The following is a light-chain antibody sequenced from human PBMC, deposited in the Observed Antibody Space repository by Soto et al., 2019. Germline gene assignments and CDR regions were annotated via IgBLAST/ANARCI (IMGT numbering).Light chain of an antibody. J-gene: IGKJ1*01. CDR2: DAS. CDR1: ESIRTW. V-gene: IGKV1-5*01. Sequence: DIQMTQSPSTLSASRGDRVTITCRASESIRTWLAWYQHKPVKAPKFLIYDASTLESGVPSRFSGSGSGTEFTLTISSLQPDDFATYYCQQYKNYPRTFGQGTKVEVK. CDR3: QQYKNYPRT.